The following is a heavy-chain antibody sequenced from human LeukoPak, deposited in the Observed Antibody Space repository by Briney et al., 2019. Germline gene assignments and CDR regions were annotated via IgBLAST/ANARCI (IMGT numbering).Heavy chain of an antibody. J-gene: IGHJ4*02. Sequence: SETLSLTCAVYGGSFSGYYWSWIRQPPGKGLEWIGEINHSGSTNYNPSLKRRVTISVDTSKNQFSLKLSSVTATDTAVYYCARGRQYYDSSGYSNWGQGTLVTVSS. CDR3: ARGRQYYDSSGYSN. D-gene: IGHD3-22*01. CDR1: GGSFSGYY. CDR2: INHSGST. V-gene: IGHV4-34*01.